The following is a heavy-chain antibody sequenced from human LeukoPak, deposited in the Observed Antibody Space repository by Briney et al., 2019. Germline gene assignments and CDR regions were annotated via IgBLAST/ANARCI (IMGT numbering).Heavy chain of an antibody. J-gene: IGHJ4*02. CDR2: ISAYNGNT. D-gene: IGHD3-10*01. V-gene: IGHV1-18*01. Sequence: ASVKVSCKASGYTFTTYGISWVRQAPGQGLEWMGWISAYNGNTNYAQKLQGRVTMTTDTSTSTAYMELRSLRSDDTAVYYCARYAARGGNTDYWGQGTLVTVSS. CDR3: ARYAARGGNTDY. CDR1: GYTFTTYG.